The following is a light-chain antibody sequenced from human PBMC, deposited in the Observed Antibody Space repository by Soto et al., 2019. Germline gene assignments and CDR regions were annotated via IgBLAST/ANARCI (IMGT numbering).Light chain of an antibody. CDR3: CSNAGTYTLV. V-gene: IGLV2-11*01. CDR1: SSDVGASKY. CDR2: DVT. J-gene: IGLJ3*02. Sequence: QPALTQPRSVSGSPGQSVAISCTGTSSDVGASKYVSWYQQHPGKAPRLMIYDVTERPSGVPDRFSGSKSGNTASLTISGLQAEDEADYYCCSNAGTYTLVFGGGTKLTVL.